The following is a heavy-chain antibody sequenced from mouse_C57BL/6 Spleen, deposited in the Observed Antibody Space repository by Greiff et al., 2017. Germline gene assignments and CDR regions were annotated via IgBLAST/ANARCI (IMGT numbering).Heavy chain of an antibody. D-gene: IGHD2-5*01. V-gene: IGHV1-82*01. CDR2: IYPGDGDT. CDR1: GYAFSSSW. Sequence: QVQLKESGPELVKPGASVKISCKASGYAFSSSWMNWVKQRPGKGLEWIGRIYPGDGDTNYNGKFKGKATLTADKTSSTAYMQLRSLTSEEYAVDFCSNSNCDWYFDVWGTGTTVTVSS. CDR3: SNSNCDWYFDV. J-gene: IGHJ1*03.